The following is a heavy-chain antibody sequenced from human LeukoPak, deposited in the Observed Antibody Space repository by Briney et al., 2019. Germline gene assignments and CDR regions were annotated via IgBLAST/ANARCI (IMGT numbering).Heavy chain of an antibody. CDR3: AKDASGEWEPGDAFDI. Sequence: GGSLRLSCAASGFTFDDYAMHWVRHAPGKGLEWVSGISWNSGSIGYADSVKGRFTISRDNAKNSLYLQMNSLRAEDTALYYCAKDASGEWEPGDAFDIWGQGTMVTVSS. J-gene: IGHJ3*02. CDR2: ISWNSGSI. D-gene: IGHD1-26*01. V-gene: IGHV3-9*01. CDR1: GFTFDDYA.